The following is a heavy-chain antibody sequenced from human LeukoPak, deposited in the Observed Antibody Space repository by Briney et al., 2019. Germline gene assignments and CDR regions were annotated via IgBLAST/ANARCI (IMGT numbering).Heavy chain of an antibody. V-gene: IGHV3-20*04. CDR1: GFIFQDFG. J-gene: IGHJ4*02. CDR3: ARDGGYCSSSTCYTLDY. Sequence: GGSLRLSCEASGFIFQDFGMSWVRQAPGKGLEWVSGLNWNGGITDYANSVKGRFTISRDNAKNSLYLEMHSLRAEDTALYYCARDGGYCSSSTCYTLDYWGQEVLVTVSS. D-gene: IGHD2-2*02. CDR2: LNWNGGIT.